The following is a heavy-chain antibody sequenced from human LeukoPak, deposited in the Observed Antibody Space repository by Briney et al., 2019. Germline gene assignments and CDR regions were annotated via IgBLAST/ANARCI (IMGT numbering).Heavy chain of an antibody. Sequence: GGSLRLSCAASGFTVSSNYMSWVRQAPGKGLEWVSVIYSGGSTYYAGSVKGRFTISRDNSKNTLYLQMNSLRAEDTAVYYCARERDSSGYYFDYWGQGTLVTVSS. CDR3: ARERDSSGYYFDY. CDR2: IYSGGST. CDR1: GFTVSSNY. D-gene: IGHD6-6*01. V-gene: IGHV3-66*02. J-gene: IGHJ4*02.